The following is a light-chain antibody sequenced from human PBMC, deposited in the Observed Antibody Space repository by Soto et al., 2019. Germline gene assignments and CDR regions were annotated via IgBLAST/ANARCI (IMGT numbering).Light chain of an antibody. V-gene: IGLV1-51*01. CDR1: SSNIGNNY. J-gene: IGLJ2*01. CDR3: ATREFSLSAGV. Sequence: QSVLTQPPSVSAAPGQKVTISCSGSSSNIGNNYVSWYQQLPGTAPKLLIYDNNERPSGIPDRFSGSKSGTSATLGITGLQTGDEADYYCATREFSLSAGVFGGGTKLTVL. CDR2: DNN.